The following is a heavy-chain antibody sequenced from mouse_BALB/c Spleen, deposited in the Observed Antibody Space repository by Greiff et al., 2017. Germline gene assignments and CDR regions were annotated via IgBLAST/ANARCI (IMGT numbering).Heavy chain of an antibody. CDR3: ARGDYRDY. D-gene: IGHD2-13*01. CDR2: ISSGGSYP. J-gene: IGHJ2*01. CDR1: GFTFSSYA. Sequence: DVQLVESGGGLVKLGGSLKLSGAASGFTFSSYAMSWVRQSPEKRLEWVAEISSGGSYPYYPDTVTGRFTISRDNAKNTLYLEMSSLRSEDTAMYYCARGDYRDYWGQGTTLTVSS. V-gene: IGHV5-9-4*01.